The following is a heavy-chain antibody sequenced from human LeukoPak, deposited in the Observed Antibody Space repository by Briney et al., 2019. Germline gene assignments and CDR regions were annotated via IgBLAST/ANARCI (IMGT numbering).Heavy chain of an antibody. Sequence: SQTLSLTCAISGDSVSSNSAAWSWIRQSPSRGLEWLGRTYYKSKWYNNYAVSVKSRITINSDTSKNQFSLQLNSMTPEDTAVYYCTREDSNGRHFDSWGQGTLVTVSS. CDR3: TREDSNGRHFDS. D-gene: IGHD1-1*01. CDR1: GDSVSSNSAA. V-gene: IGHV6-1*01. CDR2: TYYKSKWYN. J-gene: IGHJ4*02.